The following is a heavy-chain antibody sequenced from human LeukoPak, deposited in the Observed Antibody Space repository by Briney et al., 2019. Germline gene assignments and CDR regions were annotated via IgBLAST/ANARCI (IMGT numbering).Heavy chain of an antibody. D-gene: IGHD1-26*01. CDR1: GYTFTSYY. CDR2: INPSGGST. CDR3: ARDLVGAQSRDY. J-gene: IGHJ4*02. Sequence: GASVKVSCKASGYTFTSYYMHRVRQAPGQGLEWMGIINPSGGSTSYAQKFQGRVTMTRDTSTSTVYMELSSLRSEDTAVYYYARDLVGAQSRDYWGQGTLVTVSS. V-gene: IGHV1-46*03.